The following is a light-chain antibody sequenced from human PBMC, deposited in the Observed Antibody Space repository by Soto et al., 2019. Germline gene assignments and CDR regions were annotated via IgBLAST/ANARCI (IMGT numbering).Light chain of an antibody. CDR3: QQYYDYPPLI. Sequence: EIVMTQSPATLSVSPGKRATLSCRASRNINRKLAWYQQKPGQAPRLLISGASTRATGIPARFSGSGSGTEFTLTISSLQSEDFAVYYCQQYYDYPPLIFGGVTKVEIK. CDR1: RNINRK. CDR2: GAS. V-gene: IGKV3-15*01. J-gene: IGKJ4*01.